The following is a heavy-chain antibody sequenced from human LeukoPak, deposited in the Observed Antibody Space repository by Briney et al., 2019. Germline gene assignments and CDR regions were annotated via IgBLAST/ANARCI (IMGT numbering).Heavy chain of an antibody. CDR3: ARGTYYYDSSGYWTLEFDFDI. V-gene: IGHV4-4*07. D-gene: IGHD3-22*01. CDR2: IYTSGST. J-gene: IGHJ3*02. Sequence: SETLSLTCTVSGGSISSYYWSWIRQPAGKGLEWIGRIYTSGSTNYNPSLKSRVTISVDTSKNQFSLKLSSVTAADTAVYYCARGTYYYDSSGYWTLEFDFDIWGQGTMVTVSS. CDR1: GGSISSYY.